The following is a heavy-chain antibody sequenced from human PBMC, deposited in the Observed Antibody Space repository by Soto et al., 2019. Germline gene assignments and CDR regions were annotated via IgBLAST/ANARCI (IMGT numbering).Heavy chain of an antibody. V-gene: IGHV4-30-2*01. CDR1: GGSISSGGYS. CDR3: ARGVTTVTTIDY. D-gene: IGHD4-17*01. J-gene: IGHJ4*02. CDR2: IYHSGST. Sequence: QLQLQESGSGLVKPSQTLSLTCAVSGGSISSGGYSWSWIRQPPGKGLEWIGYIYHSGSTYYNPSLKSRVTISVDRSKNQFSLKLSSVTAADTAVYYCARGVTTVTTIDYWGQGTLVTVPS.